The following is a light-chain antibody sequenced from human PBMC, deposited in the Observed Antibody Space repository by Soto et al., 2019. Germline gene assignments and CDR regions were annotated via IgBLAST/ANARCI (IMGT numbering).Light chain of an antibody. J-gene: IGLJ2*01. Sequence: QSVLTQPPSVSGAPGQRVTISCTGSSSDIGAGYDVHWYQQHPGTAPKLLIYVNSNRPSGVPDRFSGSKSGTSASLAITGLQAEDEAYYYCQSYDSSMSAVVFGGGTKLTVL. V-gene: IGLV1-40*01. CDR1: SSDIGAGYD. CDR2: VNS. CDR3: QSYDSSMSAVV.